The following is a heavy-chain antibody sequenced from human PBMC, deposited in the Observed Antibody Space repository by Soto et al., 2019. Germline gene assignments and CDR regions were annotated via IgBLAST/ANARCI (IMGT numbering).Heavy chain of an antibody. CDR1: GVSVGSYY. D-gene: IGHD3-16*01. CDR3: ALSYYDSDGFYYDDY. V-gene: IGHV4-59*02. CDR2: VYCSGST. Sequence: QVQLQESGPGLVKPSETLTLSCSVSGVSVGSYYWSWIRQPPGKGLEWIGCVYCSGSTNYNSSFKSRVTISGDASKKQFSLKLSSVTAEDTAMYYCALSYYDSDGFYYDDYWGQGTLVTVSS. J-gene: IGHJ4*02.